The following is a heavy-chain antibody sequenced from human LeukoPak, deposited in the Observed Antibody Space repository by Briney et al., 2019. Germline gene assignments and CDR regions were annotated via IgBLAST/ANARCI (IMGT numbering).Heavy chain of an antibody. CDR1: GGSISSGGYS. CDR2: IYHSGST. Sequence: SETLSLTCAVSGGSISSGGYSWSWIRQPPGKGLEWIGYIYHSGSTYYNPSLKSRVTISVDRSKNQFSLKLSSVTAADTAVYYCARGGDYYDSSEFLFDYWGQGTLVTVSS. D-gene: IGHD3-22*01. V-gene: IGHV4-30-2*01. J-gene: IGHJ4*02. CDR3: ARGGDYYDSSEFLFDY.